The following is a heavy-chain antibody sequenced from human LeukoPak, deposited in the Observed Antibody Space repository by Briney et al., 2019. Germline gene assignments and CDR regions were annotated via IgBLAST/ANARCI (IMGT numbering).Heavy chain of an antibody. V-gene: IGHV3-48*01. Sequence: GGSLRLSCAASGFTFSSYAMNWVRQAPGTGLEWVSYISPSSTLIYYADSVKGQFTISRDNAKKSLFLQMNSLRAEDTAVYYCASLASEWELPEVDYWGLGTLVTVSS. CDR3: ASLASEWELPEVDY. CDR2: ISPSSTLI. J-gene: IGHJ4*02. D-gene: IGHD1-26*01. CDR1: GFTFSSYA.